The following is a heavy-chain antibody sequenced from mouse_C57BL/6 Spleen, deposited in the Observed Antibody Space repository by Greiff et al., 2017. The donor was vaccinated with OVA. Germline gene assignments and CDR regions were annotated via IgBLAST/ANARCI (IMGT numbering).Heavy chain of an antibody. V-gene: IGHV1-61*01. J-gene: IGHJ2*01. D-gene: IGHD1-1*01. Sequence: QVHVKQPGAELVRPGSSVKLSCKASGYTFTSYWMDWVKQRPGQGLEWIGNIYPSDSETHYNQKFKDKATLTVDKSSSTAYMQLSSLTSEDSAVYYCARDYYGTLDYWGQGTTLTVSS. CDR3: ARDYYGTLDY. CDR1: GYTFTSYW. CDR2: IYPSDSET.